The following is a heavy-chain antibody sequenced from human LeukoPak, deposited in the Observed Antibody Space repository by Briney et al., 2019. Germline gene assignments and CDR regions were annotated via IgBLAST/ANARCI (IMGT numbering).Heavy chain of an antibody. CDR2: ISAYNGNT. J-gene: IGHJ5*02. CDR3: ARDRSKVPARGLDFDP. Sequence: GASVKVSCKASGYTFTSYGISWVRQAPGQGLEWMGWISAYNGNTNYAQKLQGRVTMTTDTSTSTAYMELRSLRSDDTAVYYCARDRSKVPARGLDFDPWGQGTLVTVSS. V-gene: IGHV1-18*01. D-gene: IGHD2-2*01. CDR1: GYTFTSYG.